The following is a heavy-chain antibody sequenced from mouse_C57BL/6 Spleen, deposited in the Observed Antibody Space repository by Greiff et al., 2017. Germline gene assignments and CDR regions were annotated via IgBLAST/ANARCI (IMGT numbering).Heavy chain of an antibody. J-gene: IGHJ2*01. CDR2: IDPANGNT. V-gene: IGHV14-3*01. CDR1: GFNIKNTY. CDR3: ARGYYGSKTYVDYFDY. Sequence: EVQGVESVAELVRPGASVKLSCTASGFNIKNTYMHWVKQRPEQGLEWIGRIDPANGNTKYASKFQGKATITADTSSNTAYLQLSRLTSEDTAIYYCARGYYGSKTYVDYFDYWGQGTTLTGSS. D-gene: IGHD1-1*01.